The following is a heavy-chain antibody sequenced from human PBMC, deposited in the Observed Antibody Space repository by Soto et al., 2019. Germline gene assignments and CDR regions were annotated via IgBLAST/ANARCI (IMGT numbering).Heavy chain of an antibody. CDR1: GFTFSSYG. D-gene: IGHD2-2*01. J-gene: IGHJ6*02. V-gene: IGHV3-30*18. CDR2: ISYDGSNK. CDR3: AKVGMGGYCSSTSCLSGGMDV. Sequence: QVQLVESGGGVVQPGRSLRLSCAASGFTFSSYGMHWVRQAPGKGLEWVAVISYDGSNKYYADSVKGRFTISRDNSKNTLYLQMNSLRAEDTAVYYCAKVGMGGYCSSTSCLSGGMDVWGQGTTVTVSS.